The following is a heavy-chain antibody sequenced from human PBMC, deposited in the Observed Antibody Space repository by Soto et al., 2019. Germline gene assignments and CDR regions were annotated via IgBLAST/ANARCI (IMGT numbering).Heavy chain of an antibody. CDR3: TSSYSTSSSPDY. CDR1: GGSMRNYY. CDR2: VYHSGGT. V-gene: IGHV4-59*01. J-gene: IGHJ4*02. D-gene: IGHD6-6*01. Sequence: PSETLSLTCSVSGGSMRNYYWNWMRQPPGRGLEWIGYVYHSGGTNYNPSLKSRVSMSVDVSRNHFSLTLHSVTAVDTAVYFCTSSYSTSSSPDYWGQGTLVTVSS.